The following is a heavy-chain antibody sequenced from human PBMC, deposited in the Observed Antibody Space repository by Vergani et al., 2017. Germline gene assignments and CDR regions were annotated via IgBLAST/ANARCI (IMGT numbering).Heavy chain of an antibody. CDR1: GFTFTYYG. J-gene: IGHJ5*02. D-gene: IGHD1-1*01. CDR3: ARGGNGKNYLDL. Sequence: QEQLVDSGGGVVQPGGSLRLSCVASGFTFTYYGIHWVRQAPGKGLEWVTFIWYDGTNEYYIDSVKGRFTISRDNSKNTVYLQMSGLRVDDTAIYYCARGGNGKNYLDLWGQGTLVIVS. V-gene: IGHV3-33*01. CDR2: IWYDGTNE.